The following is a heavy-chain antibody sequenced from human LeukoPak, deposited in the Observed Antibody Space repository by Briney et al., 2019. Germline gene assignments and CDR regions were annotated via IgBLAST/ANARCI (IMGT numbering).Heavy chain of an antibody. D-gene: IGHD3-22*01. CDR1: GGSISSYY. J-gene: IGHJ4*02. Sequence: SETLSLTCTVSGGSISSYYWSWIRQPPGKGLEWTGYIYYSGSTNYNPSLKSRVTISVDTSKNQFSLKLSSVTAADTAVYYCARLGDSSGYYLDYWGQGTLVTVSS. CDR2: IYYSGST. CDR3: ARLGDSSGYYLDY. V-gene: IGHV4-59*01.